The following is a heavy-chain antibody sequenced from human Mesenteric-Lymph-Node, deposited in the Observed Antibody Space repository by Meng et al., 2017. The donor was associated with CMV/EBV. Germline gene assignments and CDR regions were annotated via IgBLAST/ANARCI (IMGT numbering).Heavy chain of an antibody. V-gene: IGHV1-8*01. J-gene: IGHJ1*01. CDR2: MNPNSGNT. D-gene: IGHD3-22*01. Sequence: TLTSNDINWVRQATGQGLEWMGWMNPNSGNTGYAQKFQGRVTMTRNTSISTAYMELSSLRSEDTAVYYCARGGSYYDSSGSILEYFQHWGQGTLVTVSS. CDR1: TLTSND. CDR3: ARGGSYYDSSGSILEYFQH.